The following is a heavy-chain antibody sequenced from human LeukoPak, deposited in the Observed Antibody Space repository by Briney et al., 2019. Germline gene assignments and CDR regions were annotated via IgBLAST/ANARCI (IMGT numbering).Heavy chain of an antibody. D-gene: IGHD2-15*01. CDR3: ARSTYCSGGSCSHNWFDP. Sequence: SETLSLTCTVSGGSISSYYWSWIRQPPGKGLEWIGYIYYSGSTNYNPSLKSRVTISVDTSKNQFSLKLSSVTAADTAVYYCARSTYCSGGSCSHNWFDPWGQGTLVTVSS. CDR2: IYYSGST. CDR1: GGSISSYY. J-gene: IGHJ5*02. V-gene: IGHV4-59*01.